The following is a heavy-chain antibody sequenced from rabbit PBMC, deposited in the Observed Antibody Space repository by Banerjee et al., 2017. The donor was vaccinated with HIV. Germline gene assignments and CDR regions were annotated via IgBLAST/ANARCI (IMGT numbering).Heavy chain of an antibody. CDR1: GFSFSSNYY. V-gene: IGHV1S45*01. D-gene: IGHD1-1*01. J-gene: IGHJ4*01. CDR3: ARDASNTAYTDFNL. CDR2: IYADSSGST. Sequence: QQQLEESGGGLVKPGGTLTLTCTASGFSFSSNYYMCWVRQAPGKGPEWIGCIYADSSGSTYYASWANGRFTISKTSSTTVTLQMTSLTAADTATYFCARDASNTAYTDFNLWGPGTLVTVS.